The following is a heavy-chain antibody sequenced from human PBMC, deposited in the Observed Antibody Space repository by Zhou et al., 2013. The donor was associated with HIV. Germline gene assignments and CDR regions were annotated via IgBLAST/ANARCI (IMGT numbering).Heavy chain of an antibody. J-gene: IGHJ4*02. CDR3: ISWSYQLTLPPTLR. CDR2: FDPEDVMT. D-gene: IGHD2-2*01. Sequence: QVQLLQSGAEVKPPGASVKVSCKVFGYTLADLAIHWVRLPPGQGLEWMGGFDPEDVMTVYAQKFEGRVSLTQDASSDTAYMSMTGLTLVDDDRSVLISWSYQLTLPPTLRRVRGT. CDR1: GYTLADLA. V-gene: IGHV1-24*01.